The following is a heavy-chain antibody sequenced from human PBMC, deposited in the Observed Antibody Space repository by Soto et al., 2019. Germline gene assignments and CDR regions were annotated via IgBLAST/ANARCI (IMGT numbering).Heavy chain of an antibody. CDR3: ARGHHRWLQLSYCDL. D-gene: IGHD5-12*01. Sequence: QVQLVQSGAEVKKPGSSVKVSCKASGGTFSNYPISWVRQAPGQGLEWMGGIIPIFGTVNYAQKFQGRVTITADGSQSTAYMALSSLRSQQTAVYYCARGHHRWLQLSYCDLWGRGTQVTVSS. V-gene: IGHV1-69*12. CDR1: GGTFSNYP. CDR2: IIPIFGTV. J-gene: IGHJ2*01.